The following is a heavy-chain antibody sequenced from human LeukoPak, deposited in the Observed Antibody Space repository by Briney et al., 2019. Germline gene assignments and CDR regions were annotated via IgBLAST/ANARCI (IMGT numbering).Heavy chain of an antibody. V-gene: IGHV3-21*01. CDR3: ASQYSYGFAFDY. Sequence: GGSLRLSCAASGFTFSSYSMNWVRQAPGKGLEWVSSISSSSSYIYHADSVKGRFTISRDNAKNSPYLQMNSLRAEDTAVYYCASQYSYGFAFDYWGQGTLVTVSS. J-gene: IGHJ4*02. CDR1: GFTFSSYS. D-gene: IGHD5-18*01. CDR2: ISSSSSYI.